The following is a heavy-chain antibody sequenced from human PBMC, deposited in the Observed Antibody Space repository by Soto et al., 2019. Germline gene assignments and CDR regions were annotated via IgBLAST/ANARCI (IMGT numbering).Heavy chain of an antibody. D-gene: IGHD3-10*01. V-gene: IGHV3-23*01. CDR2: IRGTAT. Sequence: EVQLLESGGTLVQPGESLRLSCEVSGFSFSSFAMNWVRQAPGEGLEWVSSIRGTATSYADSVKGRFTISRDKSKNTVYVQMNTLRGEYTAVYYCVKCAVLMTTSGRWCTWFEPWGQGTLVIVSS. J-gene: IGHJ5*02. CDR1: GFSFSSFA. CDR3: VKCAVLMTTSGRWCTWFEP.